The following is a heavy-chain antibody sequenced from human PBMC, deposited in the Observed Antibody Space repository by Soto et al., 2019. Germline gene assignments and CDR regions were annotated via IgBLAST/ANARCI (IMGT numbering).Heavy chain of an antibody. V-gene: IGHV3-30*03. CDR3: TRDPNYFGSGSYCPDY. Sequence: GGSLRLSCAASGFTFSTYGMHWVRQAPGKGLEWVAVISYDGNNKYIADYVKGRFTISRDNSKNTLYLQMNSLRAEDTAVYYFTRDPNYFGSGSYCPDYWGQGTLVTVSS. J-gene: IGHJ4*02. CDR2: ISYDGNNK. D-gene: IGHD3-10*01. CDR1: GFTFSTYG.